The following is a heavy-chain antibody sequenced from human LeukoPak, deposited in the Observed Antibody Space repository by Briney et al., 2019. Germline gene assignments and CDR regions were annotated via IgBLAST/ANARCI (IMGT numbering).Heavy chain of an antibody. Sequence: GGSLRLSCAASGFTFSDQYMGWVRQAPGKGLEWVGRTGKKANSYTTEYAASVKGRFTISRDDSKNSLYLQMNSLKTEDTAVYHCVLIEIKYSGSYNGYWGQGTLVTVSS. CDR3: VLIEIKYSGSYNGY. J-gene: IGHJ4*02. V-gene: IGHV3-72*01. CDR2: TGKKANSYTT. D-gene: IGHD1-26*01. CDR1: GFTFSDQY.